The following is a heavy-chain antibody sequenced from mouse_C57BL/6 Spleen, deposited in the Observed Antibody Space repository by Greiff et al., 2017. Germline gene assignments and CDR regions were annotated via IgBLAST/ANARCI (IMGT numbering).Heavy chain of an antibody. Sequence: VQLQQSGPGLVAPSQSLSITCTVSGFSFTSYGVHWVRQPPGKGLEWLVVIWSDGSTTYNSALKSRLSISKDNSKSQVFLKMNSLQTDDTAMYYCAISYYYGSSSYYYAMDYWGQGTSVTVSS. J-gene: IGHJ4*01. CDR2: IWSDGST. CDR1: GFSFTSYG. V-gene: IGHV2-6*03. D-gene: IGHD1-1*01. CDR3: AISYYYGSSSYYYAMDY.